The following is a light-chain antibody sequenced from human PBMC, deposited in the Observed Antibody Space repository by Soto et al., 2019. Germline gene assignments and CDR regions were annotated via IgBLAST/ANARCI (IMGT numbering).Light chain of an antibody. CDR3: SSYTSSRTPYV. CDR1: SSDVGGYNY. V-gene: IGLV2-14*01. Sequence: QSVLTQPASVSGSPGQSITISCTGTSSDVGGYNYVSWYQQHPGKAPKLMIYDVSNRPSGVPNRFSGSKSGNTASLTISGLQAEDEADYYCSSYTSSRTPYVFGTGTKLTVL. CDR2: DVS. J-gene: IGLJ1*01.